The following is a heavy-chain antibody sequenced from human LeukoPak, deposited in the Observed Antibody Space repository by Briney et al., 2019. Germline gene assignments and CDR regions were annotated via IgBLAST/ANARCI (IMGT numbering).Heavy chain of an antibody. CDR1: GFTFSSYA. J-gene: IGHJ4*02. V-gene: IGHV3-30-3*01. CDR2: ISYDGSNK. D-gene: IGHD5-18*01. CDR3: ARDDVDTAMVQ. Sequence: GGSLRLSCAASGFTFSSYAMHWVRQAPGKGLEWVAVISYDGSNKYYADSVKGRFTISRDNSKNTLYLQMNSLRAEDTAVYYCARDDVDTAMVQWGQGTLVTASS.